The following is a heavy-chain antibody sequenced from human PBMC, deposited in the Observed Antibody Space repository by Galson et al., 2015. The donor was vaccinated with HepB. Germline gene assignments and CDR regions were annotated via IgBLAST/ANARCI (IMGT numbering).Heavy chain of an antibody. J-gene: IGHJ6*02. D-gene: IGHD3-16*01. V-gene: IGHV4-59*01. Sequence: LSLTCTVSGGSISSYYWSWIRQPPGKGLEWIGYINHSGSTNYNPSLKSRVTISVDTSKNQFSLKLSSVTDTAVYYCARKRFNYSVMDVWGQGTTVTVSS. CDR2: INHSGST. CDR3: ARKRFNYSVMDV. CDR1: GGSISSYY.